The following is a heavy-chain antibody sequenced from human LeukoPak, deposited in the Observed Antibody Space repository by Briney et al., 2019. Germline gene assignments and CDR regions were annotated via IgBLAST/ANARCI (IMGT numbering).Heavy chain of an antibody. Sequence: PGGSLRPSCAASGFTSRNAWMSWVPQAPGKGLEWGVRIKSKTDGGTRDYAAPVKGTFTISRDDSKNTMYLQMNSLKTEDTAVYYCTTFDYAAFLIWGQGTMVTVSS. CDR3: TTFDYAAFLI. CDR2: IKSKTDGGTR. CDR1: GFTSRNAW. V-gene: IGHV3-15*01. J-gene: IGHJ3*02. D-gene: IGHD4/OR15-4a*01.